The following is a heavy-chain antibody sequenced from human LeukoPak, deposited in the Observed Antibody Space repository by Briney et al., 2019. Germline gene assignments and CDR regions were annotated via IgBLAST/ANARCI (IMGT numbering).Heavy chain of an antibody. V-gene: IGHV3-30*03. CDR3: ARGAGYDILTGVSGDYYYYMDV. J-gene: IGHJ6*03. D-gene: IGHD3-9*01. CDR2: ISSDGSRK. Sequence: GGSLRLSCRASRFSFSDYDMHWVRQAPGKGLEWVAVISSDGSRKHYGDSVKGRFAISRDNSKNTLYLQMNSLRAEDTAVYYCARGAGYDILTGVSGDYYYYMDVWGKGTTVTVSS. CDR1: RFSFSDYD.